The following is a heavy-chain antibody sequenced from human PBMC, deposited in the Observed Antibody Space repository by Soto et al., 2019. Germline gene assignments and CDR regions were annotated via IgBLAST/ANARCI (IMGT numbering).Heavy chain of an antibody. CDR1: GFTFSSYS. D-gene: IGHD3-3*01. Sequence: PGGSLRLSCAASGFTFSSYSMNWVRQAPGQGLEWVSVIYRGGSTYYADSVKGRFTISRDHSENTLYLQMNSLRAEDTAVYYCARGRLYDLWSGYYPSYYFDYWGQGTLVTVSS. J-gene: IGHJ4*02. CDR2: IYRGGST. V-gene: IGHV3-53*01. CDR3: ARGRLYDLWSGYYPSYYFDY.